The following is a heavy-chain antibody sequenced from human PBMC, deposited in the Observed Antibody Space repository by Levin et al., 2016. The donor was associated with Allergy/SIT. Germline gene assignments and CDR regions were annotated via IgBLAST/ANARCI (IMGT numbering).Heavy chain of an antibody. CDR3: ARGPYNWNYAIDWLSGP. Sequence: WIRQPPGKGLVWVSRINSDGSSTSYADSVKGRFTISRDNAKNTLYLQMNSLRAEDTAVYYCARGPYNWNYAIDWLSGPWGQGTLVTVSS. D-gene: IGHD1-7*01. CDR2: INSDGSST. J-gene: IGHJ5*02. V-gene: IGHV3-74*01.